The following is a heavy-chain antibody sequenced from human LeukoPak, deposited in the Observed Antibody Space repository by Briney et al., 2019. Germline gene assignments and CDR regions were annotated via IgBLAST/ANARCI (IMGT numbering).Heavy chain of an antibody. CDR2: INPNSGGT. V-gene: IGHV1-2*02. CDR1: GYTFTGYY. CDR3: ARSYDFWSGYYTI. D-gene: IGHD3-3*01. Sequence: ASVKVSCKASGYTFTGYYMHWVRQAPGQGLEWMGWINPNSGGTNYARKFQGRVTMTRDTSISTAYMELSRLRSDDTAVYYCARSYDFWSGYYTIWGQGTLVTVSS. J-gene: IGHJ4*02.